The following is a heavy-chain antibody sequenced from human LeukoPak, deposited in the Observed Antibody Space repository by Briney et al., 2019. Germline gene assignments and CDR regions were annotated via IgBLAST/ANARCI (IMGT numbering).Heavy chain of an antibody. J-gene: IGHJ4*02. CDR2: INHSGST. CDR1: GGSFSGYY. V-gene: IGHV4-34*01. Sequence: SETLSLTCAVYGGSFSGYYWSWIRQPPGKGLEWIGEINHSGSTNYNPSLKSRVTISVDTSKNQFSLKLSSVTAADTAVYYCATYNWDYDFDYWGQGTLVTVSS. D-gene: IGHD1-1*01. CDR3: ATYNWDYDFDY.